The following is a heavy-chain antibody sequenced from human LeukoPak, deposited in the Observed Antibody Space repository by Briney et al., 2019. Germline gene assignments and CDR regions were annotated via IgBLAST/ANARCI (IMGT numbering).Heavy chain of an antibody. Sequence: PGGSLRLSCTASGFTFRDYYMSWIRQAPGKGLEWISYISISSRTIYYADSVRGRFTISRDNAKNSLYLQMDSLRVEDSAVYFCARVHCSSDSCFYYLDYWGQGTLVTVSS. CDR3: ARVHCSSDSCFYYLDY. D-gene: IGHD2-2*01. V-gene: IGHV3-11*01. CDR2: ISISSRTI. CDR1: GFTFRDYY. J-gene: IGHJ4*02.